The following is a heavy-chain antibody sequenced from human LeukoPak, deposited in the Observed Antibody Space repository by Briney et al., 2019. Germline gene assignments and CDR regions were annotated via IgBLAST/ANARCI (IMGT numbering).Heavy chain of an antibody. Sequence: SETLSLTCTVSGGSISSCYWSWIRQPAGKGLEWIGRIYTSGSTNYNPSLKGRVTMSVDTSKNQFSLKLSSVTAADTAVYCCARESSDYGDYLYYFDYWGQGTLVTVSS. CDR1: GGSISSCY. V-gene: IGHV4-4*07. CDR2: IYTSGST. CDR3: ARESSDYGDYLYYFDY. J-gene: IGHJ4*02. D-gene: IGHD4-17*01.